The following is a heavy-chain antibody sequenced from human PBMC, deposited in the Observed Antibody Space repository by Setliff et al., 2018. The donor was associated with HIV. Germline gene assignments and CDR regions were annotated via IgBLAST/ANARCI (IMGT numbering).Heavy chain of an antibody. D-gene: IGHD1-1*01. J-gene: IGHJ4*02. V-gene: IGHV3-21*06. CDR1: GFTVSTYY. Sequence: SCAASGFTVSTYYMSWVRQAPGKGLQWLSSISSTGTYIYYAASVEGRITVSRDNVRSSLFLQLSSLRADDTATYYCARAPGNWAFDFWGQGTPVTVSS. CDR3: ARAPGNWAFDF. CDR2: ISSTGTYI.